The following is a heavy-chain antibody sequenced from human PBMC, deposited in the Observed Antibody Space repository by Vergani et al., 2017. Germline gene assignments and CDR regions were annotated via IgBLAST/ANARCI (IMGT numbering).Heavy chain of an antibody. CDR3: AGGTTVVTRGYYYYGMDV. D-gene: IGHD4-23*01. Sequence: QVQLVQSGAEVKKPGSSVKVSCKASGGTFSSYAISWVRQAPGQGLEWMGRIIPIFCTANYAQKFQGRVTITADESTSTAYMGLSSLRSEDTAVYYCAGGTTVVTRGYYYYGMDVWGQGTTVTVSS. J-gene: IGHJ6*02. CDR2: IIPIFCTA. V-gene: IGHV1-69*13. CDR1: GGTFSSYA.